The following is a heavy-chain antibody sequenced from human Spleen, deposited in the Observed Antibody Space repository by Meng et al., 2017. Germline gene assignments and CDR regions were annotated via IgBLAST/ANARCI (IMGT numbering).Heavy chain of an antibody. CDR2: ISSSSSYI. CDR3: ARSVGIVGATTWFDP. J-gene: IGHJ5*02. CDR1: GFTFDDYI. Sequence: GESLKISCAASGFTFDDYIMHWVRQAPGKGLEWVSSISSSSSYIYYADSVKGRFTISRDNAKNSLYLQMNSLRAEDTAVYYCARSVGIVGATTWFDPWGQGTLVTVSS. V-gene: IGHV3-21*01. D-gene: IGHD1-26*01.